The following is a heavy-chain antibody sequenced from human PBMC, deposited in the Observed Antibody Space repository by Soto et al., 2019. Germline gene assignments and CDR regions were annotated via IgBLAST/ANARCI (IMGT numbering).Heavy chain of an antibody. CDR1: GGTFSSYA. D-gene: IGHD4-4*01. CDR2: IIPIFGTA. Sequence: GASVKVSCKASGGTFSSYAISWVRQAPGQGLEWMGGIIPIFGTANYAQKFQGRVTITADESTSTACMELSSLRSEDTAVYYCAREGDYSNYYYYYGMDVWGQGTTVTVSS. J-gene: IGHJ6*02. V-gene: IGHV1-69*13. CDR3: AREGDYSNYYYYYGMDV.